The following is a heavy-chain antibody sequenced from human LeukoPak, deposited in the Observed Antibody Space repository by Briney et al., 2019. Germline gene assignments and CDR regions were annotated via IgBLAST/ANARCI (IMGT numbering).Heavy chain of an antibody. J-gene: IGHJ4*02. CDR1: GGSISSYY. CDR2: IYYSGST. V-gene: IGHV4-59*01. D-gene: IGHD4-17*01. Sequence: SETLSLTCTVSGGSISSYYWSWIRQPPGKGLEWIGYIYYSGSTNYNPSPKSRVTISVDTSKNQFSLKLSSVTAADTAVYYCARGAYGDPTSFDYWGQGTLVTVSS. CDR3: ARGAYGDPTSFDY.